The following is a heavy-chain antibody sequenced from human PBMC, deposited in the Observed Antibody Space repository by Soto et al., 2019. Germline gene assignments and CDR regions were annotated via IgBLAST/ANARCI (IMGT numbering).Heavy chain of an antibody. CDR2: ISAYNGNT. CDR1: GYTFTSYG. D-gene: IGHD2-21*02. V-gene: IGHV1-18*01. CDR3: ASSYCGGDCSVFYYYYGMDV. J-gene: IGHJ6*02. Sequence: QVQLVQSGAEVKKPGASVKVSCKASGYTFTSYGISWVRQAPGQGLEWMGWISAYNGNTNYAQKLQGRVTMTTDTSTSTAYMELRSLRSDDPAVYYCASSYCGGDCSVFYYYYGMDVWGQGTTVTVSS.